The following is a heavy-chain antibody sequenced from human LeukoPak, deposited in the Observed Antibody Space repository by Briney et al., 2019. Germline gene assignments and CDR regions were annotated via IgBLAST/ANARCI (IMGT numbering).Heavy chain of an antibody. V-gene: IGHV3-23*01. J-gene: IGHJ4*02. Sequence: GGSLGLSCVASGFTFSSYAMSWVRQAPGKGLEWVSAISGSGGSTYYADSVKGRFTISRDNSKNTLYLQMNSLRAEDTAVYYCAKGPTIFGVAQEYDYWGQGTLVTVSS. CDR1: GFTFSSYA. D-gene: IGHD3-3*01. CDR2: ISGSGGST. CDR3: AKGPTIFGVAQEYDY.